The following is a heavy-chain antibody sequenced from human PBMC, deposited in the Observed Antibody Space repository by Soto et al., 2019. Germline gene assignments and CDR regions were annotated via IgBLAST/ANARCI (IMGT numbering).Heavy chain of an antibody. V-gene: IGHV4-34*01. D-gene: IGHD3-9*01. CDR3: GRVPPPYYDILTGYNQVYQYYMDV. CDR1: GVSFSGYY. J-gene: IGHJ6*03. CDR2: INHSGST. Sequence: SETLSLTCAVYGVSFSGYYWSWIRQPPGKGLEWIGEINHSGSTNYNPSLKSRVTISVDTSKNQFSLKLSSVTAADTAVYYCGRVPPPYYDILTGYNQVYQYYMDVWGKGTTVTVSS.